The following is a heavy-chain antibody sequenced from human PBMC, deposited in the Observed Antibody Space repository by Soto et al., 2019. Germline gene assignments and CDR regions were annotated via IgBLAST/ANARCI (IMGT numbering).Heavy chain of an antibody. CDR3: ARGAEWVRANYYDSSYQPFDP. CDR1: GGSISSYY. J-gene: IGHJ5*02. V-gene: IGHV4-59*01. Sequence: GPGPDPPSETLSLTCTVSGGSISSYYWSWIRQPPGKGLEWIGYIYYSGSTNYNPSLKSRVTISVDTSKNQFSLKLSSVTAADTAVYYCARGAEWVRANYYDSSYQPFDPWGQGTLVTVSS. CDR2: IYYSGST. D-gene: IGHD3-22*01.